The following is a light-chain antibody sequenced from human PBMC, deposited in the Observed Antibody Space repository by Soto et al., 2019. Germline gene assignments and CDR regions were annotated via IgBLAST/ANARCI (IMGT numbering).Light chain of an antibody. CDR1: SSDVGGYNY. CDR3: SSYTSSSTLPL. J-gene: IGLJ1*01. V-gene: IGLV2-14*01. CDR2: DVS. Sequence: QSVLTQPASVSGCPGQSITISCTGTSSDVGGYNYVSWYQQHPGKAPKLMIYDVSNRPSGVSNRFSGSKSGNTASLTISGLQAEDEADYYCSSYTSSSTLPLFGTGTKVTVL.